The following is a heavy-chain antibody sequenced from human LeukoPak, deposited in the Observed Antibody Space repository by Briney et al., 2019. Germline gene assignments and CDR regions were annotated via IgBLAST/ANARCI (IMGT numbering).Heavy chain of an antibody. J-gene: IGHJ4*02. D-gene: IGHD6-13*01. CDR1: GGSFSGYY. V-gene: IGHV4-34*01. CDR3: ARSGLAAAGRDYFDY. CDR2: INHSGST. Sequence: SETLSLTCAVYGGSFSGYYWSWIRQPPGKGLEWIGEINHSGSTNYNPSLKSRVTISVDTSKNQFSLKLSSVTAADTAVYYCARSGLAAAGRDYFDYWGQGTMVTLSS.